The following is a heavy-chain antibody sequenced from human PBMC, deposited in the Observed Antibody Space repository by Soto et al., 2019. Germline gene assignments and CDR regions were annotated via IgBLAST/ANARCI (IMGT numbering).Heavy chain of an antibody. CDR1: GFTFSGYM. CDR2: IYSGGSS. CDR3: ARCDGSATYCFFFDY. J-gene: IGHJ4*02. V-gene: IGHV3-66*01. Sequence: PGGSLRLSCAASGFTFSGYMMTWVRQSPGKGLEWVSAIYSGGSSYYADSVKGRFTISRDNSRNTLYLQMNSLRAEDTAVYFCARCDGSATYCFFFDYWGQGNPVTVSS. D-gene: IGHD3-10*01.